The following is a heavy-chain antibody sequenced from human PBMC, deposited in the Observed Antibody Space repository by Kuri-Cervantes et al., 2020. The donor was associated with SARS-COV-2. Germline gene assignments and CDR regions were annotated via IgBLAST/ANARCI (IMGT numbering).Heavy chain of an antibody. CDR1: GFTFSSYG. J-gene: IGHJ6*03. V-gene: IGHV3-30*02. Sequence: GESLKISCAASGFTFSSYGMHWVRQAPGKGLEWVAFIRYDGSNKYYADSVKGRFTISRDNSKNTLYLQMNSLRAEDTAVYYCAKGLGASSDYYYYYYMGVWGKGTTVTVSS. D-gene: IGHD1-26*01. CDR2: IRYDGSNK. CDR3: AKGLGASSDYYYYYYMGV.